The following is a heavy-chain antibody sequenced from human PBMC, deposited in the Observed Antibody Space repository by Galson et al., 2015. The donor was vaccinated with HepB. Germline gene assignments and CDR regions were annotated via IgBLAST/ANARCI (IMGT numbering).Heavy chain of an antibody. J-gene: IGHJ6*02. CDR2: ISAYNGNT. D-gene: IGHD5-12*01. V-gene: IGHV1-18*04. Sequence: SVKVSCKASGYTFTSYGISWVRQAPGQGLEWMGWISAYNGNTNYAQKLQGRVTMTTDTSTSTAYMELRSLRSDDTAEYYCARVDGELVATIQTSEFPDYYGMDVWGQGTTVTVSS. CDR1: GYTFTSYG. CDR3: ARVDGELVATIQTSEFPDYYGMDV.